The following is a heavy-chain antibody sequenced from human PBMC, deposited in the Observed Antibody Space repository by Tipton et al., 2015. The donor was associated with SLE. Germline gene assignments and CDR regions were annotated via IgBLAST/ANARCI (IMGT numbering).Heavy chain of an antibody. D-gene: IGHD2-2*01. CDR1: GFTFSSYA. V-gene: IGHV3-23*01. J-gene: IGHJ6*02. Sequence: SLRLSCAASGFTFSSYAMSWVRQAPGKGLEWVSAISGSGGSTYYADSVKGRFTISRDNSKNTLYLQMNSLRAEDTAVYYCAKDLTSSFYYYYGMDVWGQGTTVTVSS. CDR2: ISGSGGST. CDR3: AKDLTSSFYYYYGMDV.